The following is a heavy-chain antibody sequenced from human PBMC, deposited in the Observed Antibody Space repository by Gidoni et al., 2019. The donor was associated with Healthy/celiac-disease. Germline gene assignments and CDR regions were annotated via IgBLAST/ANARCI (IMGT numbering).Heavy chain of an antibody. V-gene: IGHV4-59*08. J-gene: IGHJ4*02. CDR1: GGSISSYY. Sequence: QVQLQESGPGLGKPSETLSLTCTDSGGSISSYYWSWIRQPPGKGLEWIGYIYYSGSTNYNPSLKSRVTISVDTSKNQFSLKLTSVTAADTAVYYCATQGGSSWGWGQGTLVTVSS. D-gene: IGHD6-13*01. CDR2: IYYSGST. CDR3: ATQGGSSWG.